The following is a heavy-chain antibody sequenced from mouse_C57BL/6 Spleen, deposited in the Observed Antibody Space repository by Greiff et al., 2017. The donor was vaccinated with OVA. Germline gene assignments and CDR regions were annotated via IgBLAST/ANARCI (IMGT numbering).Heavy chain of an antibody. Sequence: QVQLKQPGAELVKPGASVKLSCKASGYTFTSYWMQWVKQRPGQGLEWIGEIDPSDSYTNYNQKFKGKATLTVDTSSSTAYMQLSSLTSEDSAVYYCARLGTTVVATDWGQGTTLTVSS. CDR3: ARLGTTVVATD. D-gene: IGHD1-1*01. J-gene: IGHJ2*01. CDR2: IDPSDSYT. V-gene: IGHV1-50*01. CDR1: GYTFTSYW.